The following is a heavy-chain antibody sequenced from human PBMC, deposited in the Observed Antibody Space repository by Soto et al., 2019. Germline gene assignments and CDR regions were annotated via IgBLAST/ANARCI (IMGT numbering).Heavy chain of an antibody. CDR3: ATDYGDYVGAFDI. D-gene: IGHD4-17*01. V-gene: IGHV4-59*01. Sequence: SETLSLTCTVSGGSITRYFWSWIRQSPGKGLEWIIHIYSSGTINYNPSLKSRVTISRDTSKNQFSLKLRSVTAADTALYYCATDYGDYVGAFDIWGQGTMVTVSS. CDR1: GGSITRYF. CDR2: IYSSGTI. J-gene: IGHJ3*02.